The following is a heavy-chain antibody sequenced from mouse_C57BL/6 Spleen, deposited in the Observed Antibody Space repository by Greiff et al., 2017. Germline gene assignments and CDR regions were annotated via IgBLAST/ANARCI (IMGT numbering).Heavy chain of an antibody. J-gene: IGHJ3*01. CDR2: INPNNGGT. Sequence: VQLQQSGPELVKPGASVKISCKASGYTFTDYYMNWVKQSHGKSLEWIGDINPNNGGTSYNQKFKGKATLTVDKSSSTAYMELRSLTSEDSAVYYCAFYYSNYVGFAYWGQGTLVTVSA. CDR1: GYTFTDYY. CDR3: AFYYSNYVGFAY. D-gene: IGHD2-5*01. V-gene: IGHV1-26*01.